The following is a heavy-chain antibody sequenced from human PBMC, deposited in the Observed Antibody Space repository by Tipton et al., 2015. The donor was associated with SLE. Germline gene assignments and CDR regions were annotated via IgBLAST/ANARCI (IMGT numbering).Heavy chain of an antibody. V-gene: IGHV4-39*02. CDR1: GDSINSIGYY. D-gene: IGHD1-7*01. CDR2: INYSGST. CDR3: ARLKLTYYFDV. J-gene: IGHJ2*01. Sequence: TLSLTCTVSGDSINSIGYYWGWIRQPPGRGLEWIGSINYSGSTFYNPSFASRVTISIDTSTNYFSLALNSVTAADSAVYYCARLKLTYYFDVWGRGTLATVS.